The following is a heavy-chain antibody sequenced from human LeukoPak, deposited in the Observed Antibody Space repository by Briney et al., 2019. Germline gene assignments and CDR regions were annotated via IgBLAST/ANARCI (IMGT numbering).Heavy chain of an antibody. Sequence: ASVKVSCKVSGYTLTELSMHCVRPAPGKGLEWMGGFDPEDGETIYAQKFQGRVTMTEDTSTDTAYMELSSLRSEDTAVYYCATDLLLDWAFDIWGQGTMVTVSS. V-gene: IGHV1-24*01. CDR1: GYTLTELS. CDR3: ATDLLLDWAFDI. D-gene: IGHD1-26*01. CDR2: FDPEDGET. J-gene: IGHJ3*02.